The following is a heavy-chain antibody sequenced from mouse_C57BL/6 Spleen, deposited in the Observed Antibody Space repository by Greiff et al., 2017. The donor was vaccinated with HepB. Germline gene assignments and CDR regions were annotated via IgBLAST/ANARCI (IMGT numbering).Heavy chain of an antibody. CDR2: FHPYNDDT. CDR3: AMGDYDGGVAMDY. CDR1: GYTFTTYP. D-gene: IGHD2-4*01. V-gene: IGHV1-47*01. J-gene: IGHJ4*01. Sequence: VQLQESGAELVKPGASVKMSCKASGYTFTTYPIEWMKQNHGKSLEWIGNFHPYNDDTKYNEKFKGKATLTVEKSSSTVYLELSRLTSDDSAVYYCAMGDYDGGVAMDYWGQGTSVTVSS.